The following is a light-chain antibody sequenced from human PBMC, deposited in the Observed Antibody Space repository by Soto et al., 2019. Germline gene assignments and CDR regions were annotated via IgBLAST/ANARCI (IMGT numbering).Light chain of an antibody. Sequence: ELVLTQSPATLSLSPGARATLSCRASQSVSSYLAWYQQKPGQAPRLLIYDASNRATGIPARFSGSGSGTDFTLTISSLETEDFAAYDGQQRSNWPPITFGQGTRLEIK. J-gene: IGKJ5*01. CDR2: DAS. CDR1: QSVSSY. CDR3: QQRSNWPPIT. V-gene: IGKV3-11*01.